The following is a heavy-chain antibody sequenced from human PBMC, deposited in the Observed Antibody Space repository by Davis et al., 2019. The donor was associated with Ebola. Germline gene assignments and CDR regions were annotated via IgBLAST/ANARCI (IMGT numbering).Heavy chain of an antibody. CDR2: INPNSGGT. Sequence: AASVKVSCKASGYTFTSYGISWVRQAPGQGLEWMGWINPNSGGTNYAQKLQGRVTMTTDTSTSTAYMELRSLRSDDTAVYYCARDRVAYYFDYWGQGTLVTVSS. CDR1: GYTFTSYG. V-gene: IGHV1-18*01. CDR3: ARDRVAYYFDY. J-gene: IGHJ4*02.